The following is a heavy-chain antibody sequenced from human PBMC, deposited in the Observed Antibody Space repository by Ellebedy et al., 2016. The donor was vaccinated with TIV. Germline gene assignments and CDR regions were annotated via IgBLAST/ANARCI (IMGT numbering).Heavy chain of an antibody. Sequence: GGSLRLSCAASGFTVSSNYMSWVRQAPGKGLEWVSSISTTSNYIYDADSVRGRFTISRDNAKSSLFLQMNSLRAEDTAVYYCARDSGPSGSPNAFDVWGQGTLVTVSS. D-gene: IGHD1-26*01. CDR1: GFTVSSNY. CDR2: ISTTSNYI. CDR3: ARDSGPSGSPNAFDV. V-gene: IGHV3-21*01. J-gene: IGHJ3*01.